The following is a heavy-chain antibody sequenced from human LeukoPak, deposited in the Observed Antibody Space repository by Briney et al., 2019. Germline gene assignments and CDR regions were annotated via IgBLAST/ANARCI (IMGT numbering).Heavy chain of an antibody. CDR2: IYYSGST. CDR3: ARLPSTPYNWFDP. J-gene: IGHJ5*02. CDR1: GGSISSSSYY. D-gene: IGHD2-15*01. Sequence: KPSETLSLTCTVSGGSISSSSYYWGWIRQPPGEGLGWIGSIYYSGSTYYNPSLKSRVTISVDTSKNQFSLKLSSVTAADTAVYYCARLPSTPYNWFDPWGQGTLVTVSS. V-gene: IGHV4-39*01.